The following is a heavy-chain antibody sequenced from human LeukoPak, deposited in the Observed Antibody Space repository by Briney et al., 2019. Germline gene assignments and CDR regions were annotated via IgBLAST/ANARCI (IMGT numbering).Heavy chain of an antibody. CDR3: AKDGHYGGSSWRDFDY. J-gene: IGHJ4*02. CDR1: GFTFSNYA. Sequence: SGGSLRLSCAASGFTFSNYAMNWARQAPGKGLEWVSAISGSGGSTYSTDSVKGRFTISRDNSENTLYLQMNSLRAEDTAVYYCAKDGHYGGSSWRDFDYWGQGTLVTVSS. CDR2: ISGSGGST. D-gene: IGHD4-23*01. V-gene: IGHV3-23*01.